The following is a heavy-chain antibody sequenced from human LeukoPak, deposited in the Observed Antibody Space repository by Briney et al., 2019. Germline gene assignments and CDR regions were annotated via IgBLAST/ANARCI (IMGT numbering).Heavy chain of an antibody. CDR1: GYTFTGYY. Sequence: GASVKVSCKGAGYTFTGYYMDWVRQAPGQGLEWMGGINPNSGGTNYAQKFQGRVTMTRDTSMTTAYMELSRLRSDDTAVYYCARQYSSGWNPDYWGQGTLVTVSS. CDR2: INPNSGGT. V-gene: IGHV1-2*02. J-gene: IGHJ4*02. CDR3: ARQYSSGWNPDY. D-gene: IGHD6-19*01.